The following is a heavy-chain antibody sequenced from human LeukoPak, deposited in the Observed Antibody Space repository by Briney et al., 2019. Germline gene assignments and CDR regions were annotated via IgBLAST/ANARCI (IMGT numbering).Heavy chain of an antibody. Sequence: SVKVSCKASGGTFSSYAISWVRQAPGQGLEWMGGIIPIFGTANYAQKFQGRVTITADESTSTAYMELSSPRSEDTAVYYCARGTTTVTLYFDYWGQGTLVTVSS. CDR1: GGTFSSYA. D-gene: IGHD4-11*01. CDR2: IIPIFGTA. J-gene: IGHJ4*02. CDR3: ARGTTTVTLYFDY. V-gene: IGHV1-69*01.